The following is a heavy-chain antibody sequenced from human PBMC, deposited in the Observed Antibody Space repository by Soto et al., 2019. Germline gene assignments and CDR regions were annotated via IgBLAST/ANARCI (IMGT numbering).Heavy chain of an antibody. D-gene: IGHD3-10*01. CDR2: ISSSGSTA. CDR3: TRAAWFPYLSFY. Sequence: GSMRLSCAASGFTFSRFELHWVRQAPGKGLEWISYISSSGSTAYYASSVEGRFTISRDNANNSVYLQMDSLRAEDTALYYCTRAAWFPYLSFYWGQGALVTVSS. CDR1: GFTFSRFE. J-gene: IGHJ4*02. V-gene: IGHV3-48*03.